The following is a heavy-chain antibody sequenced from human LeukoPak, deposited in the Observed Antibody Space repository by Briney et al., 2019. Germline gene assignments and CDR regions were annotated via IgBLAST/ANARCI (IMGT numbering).Heavy chain of an antibody. CDR2: INPNSGGT. CDR1: GYTFTGYY. V-gene: IGHV1-2*02. Sequence: ASVKVSCKASGYTFTGYYMHWVRQAPGQGLEWMGRINPNSGGTNYAQKFQGSVTMTRDTSISTAYMELRRLRSDDTAVYYCARGRTHKWIRTVYYYYVDVWGKGNTVTVSS. J-gene: IGHJ6*03. CDR3: ARGRTHKWIRTVYYYYVDV. D-gene: IGHD5-12*01.